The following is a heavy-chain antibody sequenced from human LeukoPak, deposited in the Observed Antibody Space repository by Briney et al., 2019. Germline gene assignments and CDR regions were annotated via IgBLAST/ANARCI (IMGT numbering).Heavy chain of an antibody. J-gene: IGHJ4*02. D-gene: IGHD3-16*01. CDR1: GGSISSGGYY. V-gene: IGHV4-61*02. CDR2: IYTSGST. Sequence: SQTLSLTCTVSGGSISSGGYYWSWIRQHPGKGQEWIGRIYTSGSTNYNPSLKSRVTMSVDTSKNQFSLKLSSVTAADTAVYYCARGDYEIDYWGQGTLVTVSS. CDR3: ARGDYEIDY.